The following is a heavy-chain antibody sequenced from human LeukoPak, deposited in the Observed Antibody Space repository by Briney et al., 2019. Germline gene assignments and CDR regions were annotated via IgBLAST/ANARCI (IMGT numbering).Heavy chain of an antibody. D-gene: IGHD7-27*01. CDR3: ALTGDDAFDI. CDR2: ISYDGNNK. CDR1: GFSFSRYG. J-gene: IGHJ3*02. Sequence: PGGSLRLSCAASGFSFSRYGMHWVRQAPGKGLEWVTVISYDGNNKYYGDSVKGRFTISRDNSKNTLYLQMNSLRAEDTAVYYCALTGDDAFDIWGQGTMVTVSP. V-gene: IGHV3-30*03.